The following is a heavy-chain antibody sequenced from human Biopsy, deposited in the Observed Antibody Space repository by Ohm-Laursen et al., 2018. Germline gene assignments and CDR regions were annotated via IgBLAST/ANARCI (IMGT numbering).Heavy chain of an antibody. Sequence: SETQSLTCTVSGGSFTGHYWTWIRQPPGKGLEWIGHISHTGYTSYKSSLKSRVTISLDTSRKHLSLRLSSLTAADTAVYYCARGSNDFGGLYFPRWGQGTLLTVSS. CDR2: ISHTGYT. V-gene: IGHV4-59*11. CDR1: GGSFTGHY. J-gene: IGHJ4*02. CDR3: ARGSNDFGGLYFPR. D-gene: IGHD4-23*01.